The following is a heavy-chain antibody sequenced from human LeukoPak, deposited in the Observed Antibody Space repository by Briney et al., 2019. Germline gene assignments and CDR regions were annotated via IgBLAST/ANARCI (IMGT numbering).Heavy chain of an antibody. CDR2: ISGSGGST. V-gene: IGHV3-23*01. D-gene: IGHD2-15*01. J-gene: IGHJ6*03. Sequence: GGSLRLSCAASGFTFSSYAMSWVRQAPGKGLEWVSAISGSGGSTYYADSVKGRFTISRDNSKNTLYLQMNSLRAEDTAVYYCARDATGLYGDGYYYYYMDVWGKGTTVTVSS. CDR1: GFTFSSYA. CDR3: ARDATGLYGDGYYYYYMDV.